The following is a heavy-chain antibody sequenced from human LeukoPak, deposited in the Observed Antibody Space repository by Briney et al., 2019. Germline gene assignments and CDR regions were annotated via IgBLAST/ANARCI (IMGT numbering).Heavy chain of an antibody. V-gene: IGHV5-51*01. D-gene: IGHD1-1*01. CDR3: ARQDGNSKYYFDY. CDR1: GYSFTYYW. Sequence: PGESLKISCKGSGYSFTYYWIGWVRQMPGKGLEWMGIIYPGDSDTRYRPSFQGQVTISVDKSISTAYLQWSSLKASDAAMYYGARQDGNSKYYFDYWGQGTLVTVSS. CDR2: IYPGDSDT. J-gene: IGHJ4*02.